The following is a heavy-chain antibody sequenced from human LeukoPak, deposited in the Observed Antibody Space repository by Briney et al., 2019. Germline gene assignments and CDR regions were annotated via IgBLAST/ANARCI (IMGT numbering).Heavy chain of an antibody. CDR2: ISGSGGST. J-gene: IGHJ6*02. Sequence: GGSLRLSCAASGFTFSSYAMSWVRQAPGKGLEWVSAISGSGGSTYYADSVKGRFTISRDNAKNSLYLQMNSLRAEDTAVYYCAREFSLEMATITFYYGMDVWGQGTTVTVSS. V-gene: IGHV3-23*01. CDR1: GFTFSSYA. D-gene: IGHD5-24*01. CDR3: AREFSLEMATITFYYGMDV.